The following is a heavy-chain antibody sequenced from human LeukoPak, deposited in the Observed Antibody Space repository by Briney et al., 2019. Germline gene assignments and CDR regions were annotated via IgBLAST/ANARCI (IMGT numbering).Heavy chain of an antibody. CDR2: INPKTAGS. D-gene: IGHD3-10*01. V-gene: IGHV1-2*02. CDR3: ARTPLRITMVRRWVLGGWFDP. CDR1: EYTFTDYY. J-gene: IGHJ5*02. Sequence: ASVKVSCKASEYTFTDYYIHWVRQTPGEGFEWMGWINPKTAGSNHAQKFDGRVTMTTDTSMKTASMELDRLRSDDTAVYYCARTPLRITMVRRWVLGGWFDPWGQGTLVTVSS.